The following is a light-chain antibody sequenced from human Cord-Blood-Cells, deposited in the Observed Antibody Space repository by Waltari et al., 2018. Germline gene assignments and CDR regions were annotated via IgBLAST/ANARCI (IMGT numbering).Light chain of an antibody. CDR2: EGS. CDR3: CSYAGSSTFG. Sequence: QSALTQPASVSGSPGQSITISCTGTRSDVGSYNLVSWYQQHPGKAPKLMIYEGSKRPSGVSNRFSGSKSGNTASLTISGLQAEDEADYYCCSYAGSSTFGFGTGTKVTGL. CDR1: RSDVGSYNL. V-gene: IGLV2-23*03. J-gene: IGLJ1*01.